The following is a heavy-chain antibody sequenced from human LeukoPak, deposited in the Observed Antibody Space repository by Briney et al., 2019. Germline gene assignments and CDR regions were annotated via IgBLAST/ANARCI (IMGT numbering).Heavy chain of an antibody. CDR2: IRPDGNFQ. CDR3: AGGVGATPAHYDY. J-gene: IGHJ4*02. D-gene: IGHD2-15*01. Sequence: GGSLRLSCAPSGCSFSRYWMNWVRQAPGKGLEWVANIRPDGNFQDYVDSVKGRFSISRDNAKNTLYLQMNSLRAEDTGVYYCAGGVGATPAHYDYWGQGTRVTVSS. CDR1: GCSFSRYW. V-gene: IGHV3-7*03.